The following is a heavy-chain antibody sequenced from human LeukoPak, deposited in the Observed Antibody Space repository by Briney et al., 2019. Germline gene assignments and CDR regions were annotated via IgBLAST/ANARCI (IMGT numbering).Heavy chain of an antibody. D-gene: IGHD4-17*01. Sequence: PGGSLRLSCAASGFTFSGSAMHWVRQASGKGLECVGRIRSKANSYATAYAASVKGRFTISRDDSKNTAYLQMNSLKTEDTAVYYCARADDYGDFFDYWGQGTLVTVSS. CDR3: ARADDYGDFFDY. CDR1: GFTFSGSA. J-gene: IGHJ4*02. V-gene: IGHV3-73*01. CDR2: IRSKANSYAT.